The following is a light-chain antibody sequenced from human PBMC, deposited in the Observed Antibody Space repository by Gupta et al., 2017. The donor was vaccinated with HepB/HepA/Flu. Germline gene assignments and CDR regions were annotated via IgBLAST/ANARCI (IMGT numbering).Light chain of an antibody. Sequence: VVTQEPSFSVSPGVTVTLTCGLTSGSVSTNSYPGWYQQTPAQAPRTLMYKTNIRFAGVPDRFSGSIRGNTAALTITGAKEDEACDYYDMLSGGRGIWVFGGGTKLTVL. CDR1: SGSVSTNSY. V-gene: IGLV8-61*01. CDR3: MLSGGRGIWV. J-gene: IGLJ3*02. CDR2: KTN.